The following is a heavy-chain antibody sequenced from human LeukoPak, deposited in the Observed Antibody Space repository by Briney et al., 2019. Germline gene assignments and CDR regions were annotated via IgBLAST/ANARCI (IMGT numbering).Heavy chain of an antibody. CDR3: ARDGYYYGSGSREHYYMDV. J-gene: IGHJ6*03. D-gene: IGHD3-10*01. CDR2: ISSSSSYI. Sequence: GSLRLSCAASGFTFSSYSMNWVRQAPGKGLEWVSSISSSSSYIYYADSVKGRFTISRDNAKNSLYLQMNSLRAEDTAVYYCARDGYYYGSGSREHYYMDVWGKGTTVTISS. V-gene: IGHV3-21*01. CDR1: GFTFSSYS.